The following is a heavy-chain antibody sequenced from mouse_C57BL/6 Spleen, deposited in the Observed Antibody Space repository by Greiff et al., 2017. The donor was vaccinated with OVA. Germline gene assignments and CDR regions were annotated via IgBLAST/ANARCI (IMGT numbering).Heavy chain of an antibody. J-gene: IGHJ2*01. D-gene: IGHD1-1*01. CDR2: ISSGGSYT. Sequence: EVQLVESGGDLVKPGGSLKLSCAASGFTFSSYGMSWVRQTPDKRLEWVATISSGGSYTYYPDSVKGRFTISRDNAKNTLYLQMSSLKSEDTAMYYCARHDYYGSREYYFDYWGKGTTLTVSS. CDR3: ARHDYYGSREYYFDY. CDR1: GFTFSSYG. V-gene: IGHV5-6*01.